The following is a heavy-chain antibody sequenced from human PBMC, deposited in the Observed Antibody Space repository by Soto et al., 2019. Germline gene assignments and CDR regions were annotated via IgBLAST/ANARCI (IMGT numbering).Heavy chain of an antibody. CDR2: ISGSGFKK. CDR1: GFIFENFG. D-gene: IGHD1-26*01. Sequence: GGSLRLSCAASGFIFENFGMSWVRQAPGKGLEWISSISGSGFKKYYADSVKGRFTISRDNSKSTAYLELNNLSAEDTAVYHCAKNQGVELVPLATVDWFDPWGQGSVVTVSS. J-gene: IGHJ5*02. CDR3: AKNQGVELVPLATVDWFDP. V-gene: IGHV3-23*01.